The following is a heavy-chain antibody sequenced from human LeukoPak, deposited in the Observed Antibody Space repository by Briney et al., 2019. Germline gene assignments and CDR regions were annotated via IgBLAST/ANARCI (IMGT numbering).Heavy chain of an antibody. CDR3: ARVGVPAAGWFDP. Sequence: ASVKVSCKASGFTFTGYYMNWVQQAPGQGLEWIGWINPNSGGTNYAQKFQGRVTMTRDTSISTAYMELSRLRSDDTAVYYCARVGVPAAGWFDPWGQGTLVTVSS. CDR2: INPNSGGT. V-gene: IGHV1-2*02. CDR1: GFTFTGYY. J-gene: IGHJ5*02. D-gene: IGHD2-2*01.